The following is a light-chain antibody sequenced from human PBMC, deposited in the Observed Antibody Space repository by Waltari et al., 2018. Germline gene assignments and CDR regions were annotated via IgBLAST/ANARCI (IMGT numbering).Light chain of an antibody. CDR1: QSISRN. CDR3: QQYDAWPLT. CDR2: AAS. Sequence: DTIMTQSPATLSVSPGERATLFCRASQSISRNLAWYQQKPGPAPSLVMYAASTRATGIPARFSGSGSGTEFTLTISSLQSEDCALYYCQQYDAWPLTFGGGTKVEIK. V-gene: IGKV3-15*01. J-gene: IGKJ4*01.